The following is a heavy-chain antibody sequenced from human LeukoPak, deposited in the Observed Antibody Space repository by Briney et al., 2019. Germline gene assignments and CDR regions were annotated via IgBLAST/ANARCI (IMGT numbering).Heavy chain of an antibody. V-gene: IGHV3-30*03. Sequence: PGGSLRLSCAASGFAFSSYGMHWVRQAPGKGLEWVAFISYDGSNKYYADSVKGRFTISRDNAKNSLYLQMNRLRAEDTAVYYCARNLGSDYYYGMDVWGQGTTVTVSS. J-gene: IGHJ6*02. CDR2: ISYDGSNK. D-gene: IGHD3-16*01. CDR1: GFAFSSYG. CDR3: ARNLGSDYYYGMDV.